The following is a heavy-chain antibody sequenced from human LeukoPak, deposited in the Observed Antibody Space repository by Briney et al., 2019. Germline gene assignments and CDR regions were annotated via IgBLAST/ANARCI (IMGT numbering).Heavy chain of an antibody. CDR3: ATFAGEHQAPFDY. Sequence: ASVKVSCKASGYTFTGYYMHWVRQAPGQGLEWMGWINPNSGGTNYAQKFQGRVTMTRDTSISTAYMELSRLRSDDTAVYYCATFAGEHQAPFDYWGQGTLVTVSS. J-gene: IGHJ4*02. V-gene: IGHV1-2*02. CDR2: INPNSGGT. CDR1: GYTFTGYY. D-gene: IGHD1-26*01.